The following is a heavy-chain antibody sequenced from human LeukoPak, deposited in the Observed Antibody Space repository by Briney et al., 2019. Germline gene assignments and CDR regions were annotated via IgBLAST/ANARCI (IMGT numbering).Heavy chain of an antibody. D-gene: IGHD6-25*01. V-gene: IGHV4-59*08. CDR3: ARHSATYGSGA. CDR2: ISSTGST. CDR1: GASMNTYY. J-gene: IGHJ5*02. Sequence: SETLSLTCTVSGASMNTYYWTWIRQSPGKGLEWIGYISSTGSTNYNPSLKSRVTISLDTSKNQFSLEWSSVTATDTAMYYCARHSATYGSGAWGQGTLVTVSS.